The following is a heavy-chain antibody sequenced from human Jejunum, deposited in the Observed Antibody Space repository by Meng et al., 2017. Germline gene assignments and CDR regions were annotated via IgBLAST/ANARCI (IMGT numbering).Heavy chain of an antibody. CDR1: GYSFSTYW. V-gene: IGHV5-51*01. Sequence: KVSCKGSGYSFSTYWIGWVRQMPVKGLEWMGIIYPGDSDTRYSPSFQGQVTISADKSISTAYVQWSSLKASDTAMYYCARGRYYDSRGFFPFDCWGQGTLVTSPQ. CDR2: IYPGDSDT. CDR3: ARGRYYDSRGFFPFDC. D-gene: IGHD3-22*01. J-gene: IGHJ4*02.